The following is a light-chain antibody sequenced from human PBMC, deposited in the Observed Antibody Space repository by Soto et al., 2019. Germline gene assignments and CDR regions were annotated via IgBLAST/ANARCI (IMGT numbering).Light chain of an antibody. V-gene: IGKV3-15*01. Sequence: EIVLTQSPRTLSLTPGERATLSCRASQSVSSNLAWYQQKPGQAPRLLVYGASTRATGIPARFSGSGSGTELTLTINSLQPDDFATYYCQQYNSYPWMFGQGTKV. CDR1: QSVSSN. CDR2: GAS. CDR3: QQYNSYPWM. J-gene: IGKJ1*01.